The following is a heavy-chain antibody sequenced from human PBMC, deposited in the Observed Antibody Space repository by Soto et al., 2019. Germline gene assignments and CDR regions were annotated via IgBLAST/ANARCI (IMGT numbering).Heavy chain of an antibody. Sequence: SETLSLTCTVSGGSISSYYWSWIRQPPGKGLEWIGYIYYSGSTNYNPSLKSRVTISVDTSKNQFSLKLSSVTAADTAVYYCARVYVAAAGVVWFDPWGQGTLVTVSS. V-gene: IGHV4-59*01. J-gene: IGHJ5*02. CDR3: ARVYVAAAGVVWFDP. D-gene: IGHD6-13*01. CDR1: GGSISSYY. CDR2: IYYSGST.